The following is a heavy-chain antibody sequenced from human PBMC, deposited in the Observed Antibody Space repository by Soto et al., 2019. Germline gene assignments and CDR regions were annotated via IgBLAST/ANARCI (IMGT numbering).Heavy chain of an antibody. CDR3: ARVGGVTARTFDY. CDR1: GGSINDFY. CDR2: IYYSGST. V-gene: IGHV4-59*01. D-gene: IGHD6-6*01. Sequence: SETLSLTCTVSGGSINDFYWSWIRQPPGKGLGWIGYIYYSGSTDYNPSLKGRVTISVDTSKNQFSLKLRSVTAADTAVYYCARVGGVTARTFDYWGQGTLVTVS. J-gene: IGHJ4*02.